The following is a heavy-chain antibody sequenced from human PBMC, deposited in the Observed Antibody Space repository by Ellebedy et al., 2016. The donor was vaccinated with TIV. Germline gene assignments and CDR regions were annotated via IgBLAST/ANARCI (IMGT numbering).Heavy chain of an antibody. CDR1: GFTFSSYS. CDR2: IGGSGGYI. D-gene: IGHD5-24*01. J-gene: IGHJ6*02. V-gene: IGHV3-21*01. CDR3: ARPSLRDGDTSYYFYGMDV. Sequence: GGSLRLXXSASGFTFSSYSMSWVRQAPGKGLEWISCIGGSGGYIYYADSVKGRFTISRDNAKNSLFLQMNSLRAEDTAVYYCARPSLRDGDTSYYFYGMDVWGQGTTVTVSS.